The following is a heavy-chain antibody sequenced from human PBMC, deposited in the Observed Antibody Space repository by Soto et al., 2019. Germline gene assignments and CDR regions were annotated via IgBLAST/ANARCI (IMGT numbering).Heavy chain of an antibody. V-gene: IGHV1-46*01. D-gene: IGHD3-10*01. CDR3: AKAREVTLVRISLAQ. CDR2: INPSAGST. J-gene: IGHJ4*02. CDR1: GYTFTSHY. Sequence: ASVKVSCKASGYTFTSHYMHWVRQAPGQGLEWMGLINPSAGSTSYAQSFQGRVTMTRDTSTSTVFMDLNSLRAEDTAIYYCAKAREVTLVRISLAQWGQGTLVTVSS.